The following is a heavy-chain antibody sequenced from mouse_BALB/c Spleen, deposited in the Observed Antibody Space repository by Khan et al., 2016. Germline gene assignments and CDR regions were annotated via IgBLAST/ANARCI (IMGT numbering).Heavy chain of an antibody. CDR1: GFTFTNYW. CDR3: TLITTANVDV. V-gene: IGHV6-6*02. Sequence: EVKLEESGGGLVQPGGSMKLSCVASGFTFTNYWMSWVRQSPEKGLEWVAEIKLKSDNYATHYAESVKGKFTISSDDSKSRLYLQMNSLRAEDTGIYYCTLITTANVDVWGAGTTVTVSS. D-gene: IGHD1-2*01. CDR2: IKLKSDNYAT. J-gene: IGHJ1*01.